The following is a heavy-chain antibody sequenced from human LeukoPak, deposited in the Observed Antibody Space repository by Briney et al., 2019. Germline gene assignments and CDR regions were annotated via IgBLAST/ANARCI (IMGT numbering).Heavy chain of an antibody. CDR1: GGAISTYY. CDR2: IYYTGST. D-gene: IGHD6-19*01. Sequence: PSETLSLTCTVSGGAISTYYWSWIRQTPGMGLEWIGYIYYTGSTNYNPSLKSRVTISVDASKNQFSLKMSPMTAADTAVYYCARAQGYSSGWDFQHWGQGTLVTVSS. V-gene: IGHV4-59*01. J-gene: IGHJ1*01. CDR3: ARAQGYSSGWDFQH.